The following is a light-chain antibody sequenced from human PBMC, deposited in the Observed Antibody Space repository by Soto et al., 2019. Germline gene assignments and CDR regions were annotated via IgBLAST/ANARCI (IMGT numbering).Light chain of an antibody. Sequence: VITPAPVTLSVSPREGATLSCRASQSVSSSLVWYQQKPGQPARLLIYGASTRATGIPARFSGSGSGTEVTLTISSLQSEDFAVYYCQQYNNWSPISFGQGTRLEVK. V-gene: IGKV3-15*01. CDR2: GAS. J-gene: IGKJ5*01. CDR3: QQYNNWSPIS. CDR1: QSVSSS.